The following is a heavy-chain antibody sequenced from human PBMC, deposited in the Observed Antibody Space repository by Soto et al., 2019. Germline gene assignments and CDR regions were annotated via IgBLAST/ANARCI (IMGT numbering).Heavy chain of an antibody. Sequence: ASVKVSCKASGYTFTSYAMHWVRQAPGQRLEWMGWINAGNGNTKYSQKFQGRVTITRDTSASTAYMELSSLRSEDTAVYYCARAHPDDYDFWSGYLDYWGQGTLVTVSS. CDR3: ARAHPDDYDFWSGYLDY. CDR1: GYTFTSYA. D-gene: IGHD3-3*01. V-gene: IGHV1-3*01. CDR2: INAGNGNT. J-gene: IGHJ4*02.